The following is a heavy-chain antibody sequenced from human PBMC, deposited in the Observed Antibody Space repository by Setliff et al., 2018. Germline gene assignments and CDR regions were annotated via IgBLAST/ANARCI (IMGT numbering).Heavy chain of an antibody. CDR3: TTKIVDDFDY. V-gene: IGHV3-30*14. CDR1: GFALSNIF. J-gene: IGHJ4*02. D-gene: IGHD1-26*01. Sequence: GGSLRLSCAASGFALSNIFMHWVRQVPGKGLEWLAVIWHDGSKECYADSVKGRFTISRDISKNTLYLQMNSLKPEDTAIYYCTTKIVDDFDYWGQGTLVTVSS. CDR2: IWHDGSKE.